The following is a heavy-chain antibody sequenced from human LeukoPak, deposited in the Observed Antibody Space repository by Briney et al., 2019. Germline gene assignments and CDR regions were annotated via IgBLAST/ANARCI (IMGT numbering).Heavy chain of an antibody. Sequence: GGSLRLSCAASGFTFSSYVMTWVRQAPGKGLEWVSTITGSHSTYYADSVKGRLTISRDNSKNALYLQMNRLRAEDTAIYYCANGLAASGNFLLRGYYYFMDVWGKGTTVTVSS. CDR1: GFTFSSYV. CDR3: ANGLAASGNFLLRGYYYFMDV. J-gene: IGHJ6*03. D-gene: IGHD3-16*01. CDR2: ITGSHST. V-gene: IGHV3-23*01.